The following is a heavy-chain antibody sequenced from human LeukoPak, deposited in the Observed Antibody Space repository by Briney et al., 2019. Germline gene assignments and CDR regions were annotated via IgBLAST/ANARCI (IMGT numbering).Heavy chain of an antibody. Sequence: GGAPRPSRSAPGFTLSSYRMKKGRPAPGKGVGWGSSLSSSSSYIYYADSVKGRFTISRDNAKNSLYLQMNSLRAEDTAVYYCARGVGATTLSWFDPWGQGTLVTVSS. D-gene: IGHD1-26*01. CDR1: GFTLSSYR. CDR2: LSSSSSYI. CDR3: ARGVGATTLSWFDP. J-gene: IGHJ5*02. V-gene: IGHV3-21*01.